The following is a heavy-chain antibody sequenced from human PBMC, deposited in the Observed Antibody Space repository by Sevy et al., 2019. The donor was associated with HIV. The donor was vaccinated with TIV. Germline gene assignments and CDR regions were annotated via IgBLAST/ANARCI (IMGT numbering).Heavy chain of an antibody. D-gene: IGHD5-12*01. CDR2: IYYTGST. J-gene: IGHJ5*02. CDR1: GDSINLYY. Sequence: SETLSLTCTVSGDSINLYYWSWIRQSPEKGLQYIGYIYYTGSTNYNPSLKSRVTISVDTSKNQFSLRLTSVTAADTAIYYCARAPPVRSGDDALNWFDPWGQGTLVTVSS. CDR3: ARAPPVRSGDDALNWFDP. V-gene: IGHV4-59*01.